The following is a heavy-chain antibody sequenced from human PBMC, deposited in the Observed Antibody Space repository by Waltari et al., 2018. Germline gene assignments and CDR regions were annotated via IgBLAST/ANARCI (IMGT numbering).Heavy chain of an antibody. J-gene: IGHJ4*02. V-gene: IGHV1-69*13. Sequence: QVQLVQSGAEVKKPGSSVKVSCKASGGTFSSYAISWVRQAPGQGLEWMGGIIPIFGTANYAQKFQGRVTVTADESTSTAYMELSSRRSEDTAVYYWARDSGIVGATSSYYFDYWGQGTLVTVSS. CDR2: IIPIFGTA. CDR3: ARDSGIVGATSSYYFDY. CDR1: GGTFSSYA. D-gene: IGHD1-26*01.